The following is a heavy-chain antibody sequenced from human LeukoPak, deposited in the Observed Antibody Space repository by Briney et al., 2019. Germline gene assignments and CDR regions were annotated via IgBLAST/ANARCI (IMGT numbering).Heavy chain of an antibody. CDR2: ISSSSSYI. CDR3: ARDQDEFLEWLLSLHSGSPPYYGMDV. CDR1: GFTFSSYS. J-gene: IGHJ6*02. D-gene: IGHD3-3*01. Sequence: PGGSLRLSCAASGFTFSSYSMNWVRQAPGKGLEWVSSISSSSSYIYYADSVKGRFTISRDSAKNSLYLQMNSLRAEDTAVYYCARDQDEFLEWLLSLHSGSPPYYGMDVWGQGTTVTVSS. V-gene: IGHV3-21*01.